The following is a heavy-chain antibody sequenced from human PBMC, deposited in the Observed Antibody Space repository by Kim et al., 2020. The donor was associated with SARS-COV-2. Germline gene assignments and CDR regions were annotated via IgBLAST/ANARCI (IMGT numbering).Heavy chain of an antibody. CDR1: GGSISSSSYY. J-gene: IGHJ6*02. CDR3: ARLPVVSPDSHYYYYGMDV. D-gene: IGHD2-21*01. V-gene: IGHV4-39*01. Sequence: SETLSLTCTVSGGSISSSSYYWGWIRQPPGKGLEWIGSIYYSGSTYYNPSLKSRVTISVDTSKNQFSLKLSSVTAADTAVYYCARLPVVSPDSHYYYYGMDVWGQGTTVTVSS. CDR2: IYYSGST.